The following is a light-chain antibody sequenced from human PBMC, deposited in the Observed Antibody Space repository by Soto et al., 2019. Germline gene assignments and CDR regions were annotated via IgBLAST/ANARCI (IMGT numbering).Light chain of an antibody. Sequence: SALTQPASVSGSPGQSITISCTGTSSDVGAYNYVSWYQQHPGKAPKVMIYDVSNRPSGVSNRFSGSKSRNTASLTISGLKAEDEADYYCVSFTTSKTRVFGGGTKLTVL. CDR3: VSFTTSKTRV. V-gene: IGLV2-14*03. J-gene: IGLJ2*01. CDR1: SSDVGAYNY. CDR2: DVS.